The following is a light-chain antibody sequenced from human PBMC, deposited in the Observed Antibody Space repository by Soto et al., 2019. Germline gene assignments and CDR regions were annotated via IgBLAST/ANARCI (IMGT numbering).Light chain of an antibody. CDR2: AAS. Sequence: DLQLTQSPSFLSASVGDRVTITCRASQGISSYLAWYQQKPGKAPKLLIYAASTLQSGVPSRFSGSGSGTEFTLTISSLQPEDFATYYCQQQNTFGQGTKLEIK. J-gene: IGKJ2*01. V-gene: IGKV1-9*01. CDR3: QQQNT. CDR1: QGISSY.